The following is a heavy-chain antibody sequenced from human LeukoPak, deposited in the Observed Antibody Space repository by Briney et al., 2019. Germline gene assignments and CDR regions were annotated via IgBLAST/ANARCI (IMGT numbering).Heavy chain of an antibody. CDR3: AREGGGSLGEDY. CDR1: GFTFSSYA. J-gene: IGHJ4*02. V-gene: IGHV3-23*01. CDR2: ISGSGGST. Sequence: GGPLRLSCAASGFTFSSYAMSWVRQAPGKGLEWVSSISGSGGSTYYADSVKGRFTISRDNSKNTLYLQMNSLRAEDTAVYYCAREGGGSLGEDYWGQGTLVTVSS. D-gene: IGHD2-15*01.